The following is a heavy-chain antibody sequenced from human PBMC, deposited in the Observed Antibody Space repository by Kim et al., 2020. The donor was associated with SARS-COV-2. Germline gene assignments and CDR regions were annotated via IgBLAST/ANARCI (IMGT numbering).Heavy chain of an antibody. V-gene: IGHV6-1*01. CDR1: GDSVSSNSAA. Sequence: SQTRSLTCAISGDSVSSNSAAWNWIRQSPSRGLEWLGRTYYRSKWYNDYAVSVKSRITINPDTSKNQFSLQLNSVTPEDTAVYYCARAPLTYCSSTSCYTFDYWGQGTLVTVSS. J-gene: IGHJ4*02. D-gene: IGHD2-2*02. CDR2: TYYRSKWYN. CDR3: ARAPLTYCSSTSCYTFDY.